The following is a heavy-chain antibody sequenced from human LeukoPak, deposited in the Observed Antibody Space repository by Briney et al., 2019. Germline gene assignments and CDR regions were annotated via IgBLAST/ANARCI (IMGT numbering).Heavy chain of an antibody. J-gene: IGHJ6*03. V-gene: IGHV1-2*02. CDR3: ARLRYSSSSIVFNYYYYYMDV. CDR1: GYKFFDYY. CDR2: INPNSGGT. Sequence: ASVKVSCKASGYKFFDYYIHWVRQAPGQGLEWMGWINPNSGGTNYAQKFQGRVTMTRDTSISTAYMELSRLRSDDTAVYYCARLRYSSSSIVFNYYYYYMDVWGKGTTVTVSS. D-gene: IGHD6-6*01.